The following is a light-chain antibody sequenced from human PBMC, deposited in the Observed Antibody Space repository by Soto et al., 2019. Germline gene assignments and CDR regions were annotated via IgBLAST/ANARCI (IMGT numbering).Light chain of an antibody. CDR1: QSVSSY. CDR2: DAS. Sequence: EIVLTQSPATLSLSPGERATLSCRASQSVSSYLAWYQQKPGQAPRLLIYDASNRATGIPARFSGSGSGTDFTLTISSLDPEDFAVYYCQHRCNWPPERTFGGGTKVEIK. J-gene: IGKJ4*01. V-gene: IGKV3-11*01. CDR3: QHRCNWPPERT.